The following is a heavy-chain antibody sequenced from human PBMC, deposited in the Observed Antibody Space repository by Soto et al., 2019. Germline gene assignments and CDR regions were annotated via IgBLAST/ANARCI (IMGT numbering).Heavy chain of an antibody. V-gene: IGHV3-74*01. CDR3: ARGDGTSWYYYYGMDV. J-gene: IGHJ6*02. CDR1: GFTFSSYW. D-gene: IGHD2-2*01. Sequence: GGSLRLSCAASGFTFSSYWMHWVRQAPGKGLVWVSRINSDGSSTSYADSVKGRFTISRDNAKNTLYLQMNSLRAEDTAVYYCARGDGTSWYYYYGMDVWGQGTTVTVSS. CDR2: INSDGSST.